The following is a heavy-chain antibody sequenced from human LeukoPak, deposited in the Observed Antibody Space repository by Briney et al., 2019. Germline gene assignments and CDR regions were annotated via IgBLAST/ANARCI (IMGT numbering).Heavy chain of an antibody. CDR1: GYKITSHW. V-gene: IGHV5-51*01. CDR3: ARPGPPGDPWDY. Sequence: GESLKISCQASGYKITSHWIAWVRQMPGKGLEWMGIIYPGDSDTRYSPSFQGQVTISADKSISTAYLQWSSLKASNTAMYYCARPGPPGDPWDYWGQGTLVTVSS. D-gene: IGHD2-21*02. J-gene: IGHJ4*02. CDR2: IYPGDSDT.